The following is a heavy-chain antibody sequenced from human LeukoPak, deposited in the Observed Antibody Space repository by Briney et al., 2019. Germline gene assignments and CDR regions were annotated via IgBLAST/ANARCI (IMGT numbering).Heavy chain of an antibody. Sequence: SETLSLTCAVYGESFSGYYWSWIRQPPGKGLEWIGEINHSGSTNYNPSLKSRVTISVDTSKNQFSLKLSSVTAADTAVYYCARTTYYDFWSAKIYYYMDVWGKGTTVTVSS. CDR3: ARTTYYDFWSAKIYYYMDV. J-gene: IGHJ6*03. CDR2: INHSGST. CDR1: GESFSGYY. V-gene: IGHV4-34*01. D-gene: IGHD3-3*01.